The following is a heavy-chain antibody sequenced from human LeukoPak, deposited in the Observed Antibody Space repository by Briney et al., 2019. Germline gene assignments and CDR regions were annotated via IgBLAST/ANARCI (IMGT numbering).Heavy chain of an antibody. J-gene: IGHJ4*02. CDR3: ARDFSSAMVTLPFDY. Sequence: GGSLRLSCAASGFTFSNYAIHWVRQAPGKGLEWVAVISYDGSNKYYADSVKGRFTISRDNSKNTLYLQMNSLRAEDTAVYYCARDFSSAMVTLPFDYWGQGTLVTVSS. V-gene: IGHV3-30-3*01. CDR2: ISYDGSNK. D-gene: IGHD5-18*01. CDR1: GFTFSNYA.